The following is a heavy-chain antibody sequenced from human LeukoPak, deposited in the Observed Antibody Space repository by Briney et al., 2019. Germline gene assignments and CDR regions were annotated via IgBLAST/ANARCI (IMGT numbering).Heavy chain of an antibody. CDR2: ITYDGVGK. CDR3: AREFGELLGWIDP. V-gene: IGHV3-30*03. J-gene: IGHJ5*02. CDR1: EVTFTSYG. Sequence: GGSLRLSCAASEVTFTSYGMHWIRQAPGKGLEWVAVITYDGVGKTYADSVKGRFTISRDKSKNTLYLQMNSLRTEDTAVYYWAREFGELLGWIDPWGQGTLVTGSS. D-gene: IGHD3-10*01.